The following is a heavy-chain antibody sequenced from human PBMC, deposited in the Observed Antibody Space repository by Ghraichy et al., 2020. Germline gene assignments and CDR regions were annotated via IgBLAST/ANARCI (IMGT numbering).Heavy chain of an antibody. Sequence: GGSLRLSCAASGFTFSSYAMSWVRQAPGKGLEWVSAISGSGGSTYYADSVKGRFTISRDNSKNTLYLQMNSLRAEDTAVYYCAKGETYYYDSSGPSPCDYWGQGTLVTVSS. CDR1: GFTFSSYA. J-gene: IGHJ4*02. CDR2: ISGSGGST. CDR3: AKGETYYYDSSGPSPCDY. V-gene: IGHV3-23*01. D-gene: IGHD3-22*01.